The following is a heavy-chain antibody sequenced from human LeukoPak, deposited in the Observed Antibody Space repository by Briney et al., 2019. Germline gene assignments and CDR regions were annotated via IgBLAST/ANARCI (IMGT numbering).Heavy chain of an antibody. CDR3: AGDGDGGTHYTYFQV. Sequence: PGGSLRLSCAASGFTFSNYAMSWVRQAPGKGLEWVSAISGSGDYTFYADSVKGRFTISRENSKNTLYLQLNGLRGEDTAVYHWAGDGDGGTHYTYFQVWGQGTLVSVSS. CDR2: ISGSGDYT. V-gene: IGHV3-23*01. CDR1: GFTFSNYA. D-gene: IGHD1-26*01. J-gene: IGHJ1*01.